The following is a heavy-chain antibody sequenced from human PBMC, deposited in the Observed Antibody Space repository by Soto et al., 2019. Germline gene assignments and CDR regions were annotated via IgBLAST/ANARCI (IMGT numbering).Heavy chain of an antibody. V-gene: IGHV3-9*01. CDR1: GFSFGDYA. CDR3: VEDKGLGVIPVFYYFGY. D-gene: IGHD3-16*02. Sequence: EVQLVESGGGLVQPGRSLGLSCAASGFSFGDYAMHWVRQAPGKGLEWVAGISWKSGSTGYADSVKGRFTISRDNAKNSLYLQMNRLRSEDTAFYYWVEDKGLGVIPVFYYFGYWGQGTLVTVSS. CDR2: ISWKSGST. J-gene: IGHJ4*02.